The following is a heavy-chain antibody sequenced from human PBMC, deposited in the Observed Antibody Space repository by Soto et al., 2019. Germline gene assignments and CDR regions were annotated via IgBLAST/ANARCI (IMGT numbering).Heavy chain of an antibody. CDR1: GGSISSGGYY. V-gene: IGHV4-31*03. Sequence: QVQLQESGPGLVKPSQTLSLTCTVSGGSISSGGYYWSWIRQHPGKGLEWIGYIYYSGSTYYNPSLKSRVTISVDTSKNQFSLKLSSLTAADTAVYYCARADCSGGSCYNFDYWGQGTLVTVSS. CDR2: IYYSGST. J-gene: IGHJ4*02. CDR3: ARADCSGGSCYNFDY. D-gene: IGHD2-15*01.